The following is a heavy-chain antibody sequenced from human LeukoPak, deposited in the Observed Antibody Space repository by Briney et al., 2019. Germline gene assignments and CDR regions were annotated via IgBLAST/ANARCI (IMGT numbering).Heavy chain of an antibody. CDR2: IYHSGST. CDR1: GGSISSSNW. CDR3: ASDYYDSSGFFY. J-gene: IGHJ4*02. Sequence: SETLSLTCAVSGGSISSSNWWSWVRQPPGKGLEWIGEIYHSGSTNYNPSLKSRVTISVDKSKNQSSLKLSSVTAADTAVYYCASDYYDSSGFFYWGQGTLVTVSS. V-gene: IGHV4-4*02. D-gene: IGHD3-22*01.